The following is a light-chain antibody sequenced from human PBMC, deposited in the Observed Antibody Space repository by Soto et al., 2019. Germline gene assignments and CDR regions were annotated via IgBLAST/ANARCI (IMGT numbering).Light chain of an antibody. Sequence: DIQMTQSPSSLSASVGDRVTITCQASQDISNYLNWYQQKPGKAPKLLIYDASNLETGVPSRFSGSGSGTDFTVTISSLQPEDIATYYCQQYDTLRLMYTFGQGTKLEIK. J-gene: IGKJ2*01. V-gene: IGKV1-33*01. CDR2: DAS. CDR3: QQYDTLRLMYT. CDR1: QDISNY.